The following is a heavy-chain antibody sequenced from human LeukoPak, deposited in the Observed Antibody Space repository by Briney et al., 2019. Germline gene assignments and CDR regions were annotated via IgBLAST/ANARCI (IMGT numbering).Heavy chain of an antibody. J-gene: IGHJ2*01. CDR3: ARENYYNSRGHTLRYFDL. Sequence: PSETLSLTCTVSGGSISSYYWSWIRQPPGKGLEWIGYIYYSGSTYYSPSLKSRVAISVDTSKNQFSLKLSSVTAADTAVYYCARENYYNSRGHTLRYFDLWGRGTLVTVSS. CDR1: GGSISSYY. CDR2: IYYSGST. D-gene: IGHD3-22*01. V-gene: IGHV4-59*12.